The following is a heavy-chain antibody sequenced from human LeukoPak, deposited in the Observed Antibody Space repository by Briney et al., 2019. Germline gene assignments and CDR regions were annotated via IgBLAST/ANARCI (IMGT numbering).Heavy chain of an antibody. V-gene: IGHV1-46*01. Sequence: GASVTVSFKTYGSTFTWFLIHWVRQAPGQGLEWVGTINPRGDITSYAQRFQGRVTLTEDTSTSTFYMELSSLTSDDTAVYFCARPAYCDGTNCGYWLDPWGPGTLVTVSS. D-gene: IGHD2-21*01. CDR1: GSTFTWFL. J-gene: IGHJ5*02. CDR2: INPRGDIT. CDR3: ARPAYCDGTNCGYWLDP.